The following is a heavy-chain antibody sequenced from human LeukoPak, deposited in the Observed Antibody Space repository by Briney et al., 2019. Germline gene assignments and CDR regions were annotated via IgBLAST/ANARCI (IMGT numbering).Heavy chain of an antibody. D-gene: IGHD3-9*01. J-gene: IGHJ6*02. Sequence: GGSLRLSCAASGFTFDDYAMHWVRQAPGKGLEWVSVIYSGGSTYYADSVKGRFTISRDNSKNTLYLQMNSLRAEDTAVYYCARERRDYDILTGILLGYYGMDVWGQGTTVTVSS. CDR1: GFTFDDYA. CDR2: IYSGGST. CDR3: ARERRDYDILTGILLGYYGMDV. V-gene: IGHV3-66*01.